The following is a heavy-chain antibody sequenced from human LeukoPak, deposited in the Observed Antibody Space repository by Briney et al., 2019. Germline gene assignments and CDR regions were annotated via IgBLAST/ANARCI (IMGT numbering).Heavy chain of an antibody. CDR2: ISFEGSKI. CDR1: GFPFSDHN. D-gene: IGHD3-22*01. Sequence: GGSLRLSCAASGFPFSDHNIHWVRRAPGKGLEWVAFISFEGSKIDYADSVRGRFTISRDNSKNTLYLQMNSLSAEDTAVYYCAKFRSDSRDAFDLWGQGTLVTVSS. CDR3: AKFRSDSRDAFDL. V-gene: IGHV3-33*05. J-gene: IGHJ3*01.